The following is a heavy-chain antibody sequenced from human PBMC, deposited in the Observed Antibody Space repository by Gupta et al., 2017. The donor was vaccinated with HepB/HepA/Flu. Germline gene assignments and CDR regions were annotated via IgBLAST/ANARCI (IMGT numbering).Heavy chain of an antibody. Sequence: QMVESGGGSVQPGGSLRLSCAASGFFFSGYEMTWVRQAPGKGLGWISYISTSGANTKYAASVEGRFTISRDNAKNSLYLQMNNLRGDDTATYYCASKMKTSKAFDVWGQGAEVTVSS. J-gene: IGHJ3*01. V-gene: IGHV3-48*03. D-gene: IGHD5-24*01. CDR3: ASKMKTSKAFDV. CDR2: ISTSGANT. CDR1: GFFFSGYE.